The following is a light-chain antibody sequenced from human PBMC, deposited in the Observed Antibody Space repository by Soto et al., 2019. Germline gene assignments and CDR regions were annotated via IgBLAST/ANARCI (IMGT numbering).Light chain of an antibody. V-gene: IGKV3-11*01. CDR1: QSVSFY. CDR2: DAS. Sequence: ETVLTQSPATLSLSPGERATLSCRASQSVSFYLAWYQQKPGQAPRLLIYDASNRATGIPARFSGSGSGTDFTLTISSLESEYFAVYYCQQRSNWPSFGQGTRLEIK. J-gene: IGKJ5*01. CDR3: QQRSNWPS.